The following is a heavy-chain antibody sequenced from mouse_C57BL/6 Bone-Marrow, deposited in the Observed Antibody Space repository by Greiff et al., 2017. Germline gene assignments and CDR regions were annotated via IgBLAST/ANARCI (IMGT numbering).Heavy chain of an antibody. J-gene: IGHJ1*01. CDR1: GYTFTDYY. Sequence: VQLQQSGPELVKPGASVKISCKASGYTFTDYYMNWVKQSHGKSLEWIGDINPNSGGTSYNQKFKGKATLTVDKSSSTAYMELRSLTPEDSAVYFCARTDITSVLAPYWSFDFWGPGTTVTVSS. CDR2: INPNSGGT. D-gene: IGHD1-1*01. V-gene: IGHV1-26*01. CDR3: ARTDITSVLAPYWSFDF.